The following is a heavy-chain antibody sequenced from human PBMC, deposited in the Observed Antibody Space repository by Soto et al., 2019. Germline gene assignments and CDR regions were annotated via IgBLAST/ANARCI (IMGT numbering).Heavy chain of an antibody. CDR1: GGSISRGGYY. Sequence: SETLSLTCTVSGGSISRGGYYWSWIRQHPGKGLAGIGDIYFSVSPYYNPSLKSRVTISVDTAKNQFSLKLSSVTAADTAVYYCARDDGIAAAGMDVWGQGTTVTVSS. D-gene: IGHD6-13*01. CDR2: IYFSVSP. CDR3: ARDDGIAAAGMDV. V-gene: IGHV4-31*03. J-gene: IGHJ6*02.